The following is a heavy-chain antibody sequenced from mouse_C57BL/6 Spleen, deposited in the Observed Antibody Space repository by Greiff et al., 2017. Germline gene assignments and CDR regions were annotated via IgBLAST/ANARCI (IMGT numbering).Heavy chain of an antibody. V-gene: IGHV1-15*01. Sequence: VKQTPVHGLEWIGAIDPETGGTAYNQKFKGKAILTADKSSSTAYMELRSLTSEDSAVYYCTRGDYDYLDYWGQGTTLTVSS. CDR3: TRGDYDYLDY. CDR2: IDPETGGT. J-gene: IGHJ2*01. D-gene: IGHD2-4*01.